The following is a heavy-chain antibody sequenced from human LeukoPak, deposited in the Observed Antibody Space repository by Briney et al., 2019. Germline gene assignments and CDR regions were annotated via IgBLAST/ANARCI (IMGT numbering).Heavy chain of an antibody. V-gene: IGHV4-39*07. CDR3: ARALVGGYGSGSYYNYYYYYYMDV. CDR2: IYYSGSS. J-gene: IGHJ6*03. CDR1: GGSISSSGYC. Sequence: SETLSLTCTVSGGSISSSGYCWGWVRQPPGKELEWIGSIYYSGSSHYNPSLKSRVTISVDTSKNQFSLKLSSVTAADTAVYYCARALVGGYGSGSYYNYYYYYYMDVWGKGTTVTVSS. D-gene: IGHD3-10*01.